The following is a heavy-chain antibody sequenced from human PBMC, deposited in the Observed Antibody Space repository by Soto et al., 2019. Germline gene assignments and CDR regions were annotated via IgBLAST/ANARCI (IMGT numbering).Heavy chain of an antibody. CDR2: VIPIFGTG. CDR3: LRDDLIGSVFSGYDAIDS. J-gene: IGHJ4*02. D-gene: IGHD5-12*01. V-gene: IGHV1-69*08. CDR1: GGTFSTST. Sequence: QVQLEQSGTEVKKPGSSVKVSCKASGGTFSTSTFTWVRQAPGQGLEWMGRVIPIFGTGDYARKFQGRVMITADKSVSTVYMVLSGLKAEATAVFFCLRDDLIGSVFSGYDAIDSWGQETLVTVSS.